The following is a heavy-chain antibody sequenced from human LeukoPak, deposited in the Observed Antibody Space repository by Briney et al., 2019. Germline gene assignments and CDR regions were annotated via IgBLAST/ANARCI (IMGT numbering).Heavy chain of an antibody. Sequence: SETLSLTCTVSGYSISSGYYWGWIRQPPGKGLEWIGYIYYSGSTNYNPSLKSRVTISVDTSKNQFSLKLSSVTAADTAVYYCARTRIAAAGTDYWGQGTLVTVSS. CDR2: IYYSGST. V-gene: IGHV4-38-2*02. J-gene: IGHJ4*02. CDR1: GYSISSGYY. D-gene: IGHD6-13*01. CDR3: ARTRIAAAGTDY.